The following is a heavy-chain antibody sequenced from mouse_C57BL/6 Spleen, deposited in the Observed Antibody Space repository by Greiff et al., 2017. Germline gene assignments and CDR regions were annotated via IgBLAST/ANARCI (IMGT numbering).Heavy chain of an antibody. CDR1: GYTFTSSW. Sequence: VKLQQPGTELVKPGASVKLSCKASGYTFTSSWMHWVKQRPGQGLEWIGNINPSNGGTNDNEKFQSKATLTVDKSSSTAYMQLSSLTSEDSSVYYCARSGNYGSWFAYWGQGTLVTVSA. J-gene: IGHJ3*01. CDR3: ARSGNYGSWFAY. CDR2: INPSNGGT. V-gene: IGHV1-53*01. D-gene: IGHD2-1*01.